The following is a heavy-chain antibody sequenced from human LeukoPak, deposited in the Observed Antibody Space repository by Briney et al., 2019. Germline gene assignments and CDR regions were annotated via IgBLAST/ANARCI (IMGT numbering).Heavy chain of an antibody. J-gene: IGHJ4*02. CDR2: MSGSGTYT. CDR1: GFTFSNFA. CDR3: AKDGYCSVSSCSKSGFDY. Sequence: QPGGSLRLSCTASGFTFSNFAMGWVRQAPGKGLEWVSSMSGSGTYTYHAESVKGRFTISRDNSKNTLFLQMNSLRAEDTAVYFCAKDGYCSVSSCSKSGFDYWGQGALVTVSS. V-gene: IGHV3-23*01. D-gene: IGHD2-15*01.